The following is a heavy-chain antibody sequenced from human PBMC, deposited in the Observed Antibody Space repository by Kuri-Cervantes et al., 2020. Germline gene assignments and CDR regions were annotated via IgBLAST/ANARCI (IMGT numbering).Heavy chain of an antibody. J-gene: IGHJ6*03. D-gene: IGHD2-2*01. CDR2: ISYDGSNK. V-gene: IGHV3-30*19. Sequence: GGSLRLSCAASGFTFSSYGMHWVRQAPGKGLEWVAVISYDGSNKYYADSVKGRFTISRDNSKNTLYLQMNSLRAEDTAVYYCAKDRPTAPKSIVVVPAAPPTYYMDVWGKGTTVTVSS. CDR3: AKDRPTAPKSIVVVPAAPPTYYMDV. CDR1: GFTFSSYG.